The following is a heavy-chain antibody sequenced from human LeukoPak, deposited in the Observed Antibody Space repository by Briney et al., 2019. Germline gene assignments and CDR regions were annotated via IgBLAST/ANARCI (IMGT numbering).Heavy chain of an antibody. Sequence: PGGSLRLSCAASGFTFSSYAMSWVRQAPGKGLEWVSAISGSGGSTYYADSVKGRFTISRDNSENTLYLQMNSLRAEDTAVYYCAKTTSFGSSSWSHDAFDIWGQGTMVTVSS. D-gene: IGHD6-13*01. J-gene: IGHJ3*02. CDR2: ISGSGGST. CDR1: GFTFSSYA. CDR3: AKTTSFGSSSWSHDAFDI. V-gene: IGHV3-23*01.